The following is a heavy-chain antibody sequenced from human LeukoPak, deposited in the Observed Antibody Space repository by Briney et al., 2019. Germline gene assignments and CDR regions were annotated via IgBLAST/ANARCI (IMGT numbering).Heavy chain of an antibody. Sequence: SETLSLTCTVSGGPIYSYYWSWIRQTAGKGLEWIGRLYPGVSTNYNPSLKSRLTMSLDTSKNQFALKLSAVTAADTAVYYCARLKFYDSTGYSPGHYMDVWGKGTTVTVSS. CDR1: GGPIYSYY. D-gene: IGHD3-22*01. CDR3: ARLKFYDSTGYSPGHYMDV. V-gene: IGHV4-4*07. J-gene: IGHJ6*03. CDR2: LYPGVST.